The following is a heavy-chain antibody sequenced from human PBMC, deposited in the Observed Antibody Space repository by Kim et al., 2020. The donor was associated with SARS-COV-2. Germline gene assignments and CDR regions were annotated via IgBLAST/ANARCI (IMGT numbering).Heavy chain of an antibody. CDR3: AKGAWVGPCDP. D-gene: IGHD3-10*01. J-gene: IGHJ5*02. Sequence: GGSLRLSCAASGFTFRNYVLYWVRQAPGKGLEWVSTIGGGGLTTYYADSVKGRFTISRDNSKNTRYLQMNSLRADDTAIYYCAKGAWVGPCDPWGQGTLVTVSP. CDR2: IGGGGLTT. CDR1: GFTFRNYV. V-gene: IGHV3-23*01.